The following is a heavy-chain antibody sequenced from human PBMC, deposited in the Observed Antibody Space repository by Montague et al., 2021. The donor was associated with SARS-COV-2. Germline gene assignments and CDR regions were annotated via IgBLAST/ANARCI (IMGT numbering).Heavy chain of an antibody. J-gene: IGHJ4*02. D-gene: IGHD4-23*01. V-gene: IGHV4-34*01. CDR3: ARSHDYRGNDYLDS. CDR2: ITHGGST. CDR1: GGSLSGFY. Sequence: SETLSLTCAVYGGSLSGFYGTWIRQAPGKGLEWVGEITHGGSTSXXPALKSRLTISLDTSKNQFSLKLDSVTAADTATYYCARSHDYRGNDYLDSWGQGALVIVSS.